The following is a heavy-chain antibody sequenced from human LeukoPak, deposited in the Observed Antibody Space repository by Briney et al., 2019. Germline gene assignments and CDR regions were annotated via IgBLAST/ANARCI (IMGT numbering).Heavy chain of an antibody. CDR1: GGSISSYY. CDR3: ARHGTTVTTKTAFDP. CDR2: IYYSGST. V-gene: IGHV4-59*08. Sequence: TSETLSLTCTVSGGSISSYYWSWIRQPPGKGLEWIGYIYYSGSTNYNPSLKSRVTISVDTSKNQFSLKLSSVTAADTAVYYCARHGTTVTTKTAFDPWGQGTLVTVSS. J-gene: IGHJ5*02. D-gene: IGHD4-11*01.